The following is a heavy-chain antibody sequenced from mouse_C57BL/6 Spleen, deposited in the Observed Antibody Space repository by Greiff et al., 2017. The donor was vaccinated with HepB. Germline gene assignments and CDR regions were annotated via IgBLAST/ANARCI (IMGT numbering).Heavy chain of an antibody. Sequence: EVMLVESGEGLVKPGGSLKLSCAASGFTFSSYAMSWVRQTPEKRLEWVAYISSGGDYIYYADTVKGRFTISRDNARNTLYLQMSSLKSEDTAMYYCTRDHDYDGFVYWGQGTLVTVSA. J-gene: IGHJ3*01. CDR2: ISSGGDYI. D-gene: IGHD2-4*01. V-gene: IGHV5-9-1*02. CDR1: GFTFSSYA. CDR3: TRDHDYDGFVY.